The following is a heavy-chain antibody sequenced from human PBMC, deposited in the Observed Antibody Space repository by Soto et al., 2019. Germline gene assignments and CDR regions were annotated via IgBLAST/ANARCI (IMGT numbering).Heavy chain of an antibody. CDR3: ARTVTTAFDI. CDR1: GGSISSYY. Sequence: SETLSLTCTVSGGSISSYYWSWIRQPPGKGLEWIGYIYYSGSTNYNPSLKSRVTISVDTSKNQFSLKLSSVTAADTAVYYCARTVTTAFDIWGQGTMVTVSS. CDR2: IYYSGST. V-gene: IGHV4-59*01. J-gene: IGHJ3*02. D-gene: IGHD4-17*01.